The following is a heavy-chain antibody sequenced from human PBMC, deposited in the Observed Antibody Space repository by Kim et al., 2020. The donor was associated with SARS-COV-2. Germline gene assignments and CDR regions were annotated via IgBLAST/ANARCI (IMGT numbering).Heavy chain of an antibody. J-gene: IGHJ4*02. V-gene: IGHV3-33*01. CDR1: GFTFSSYG. CDR2: IWYDGSNK. Sequence: GGSLRLSCAASGFTFSSYGMHWVRQAPGKGLEWVAVIWYDGSNKYYADSVKGRFTISRDNSKNTLYLQMNSLRAEDTAVYYCACDHSSSWIQNDYWGQGTLVTVSS. CDR3: ACDHSSSWIQNDY. D-gene: IGHD6-13*01.